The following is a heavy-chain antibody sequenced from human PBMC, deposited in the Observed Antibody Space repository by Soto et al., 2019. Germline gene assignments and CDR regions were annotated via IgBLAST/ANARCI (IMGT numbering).Heavy chain of an antibody. D-gene: IGHD1-26*01. Sequence: SLRLSCAASGFTFDDYAMHWVRQVPGKGLEWVSGINWNSGSIGYGDSVKGRFAISRDNAKNSLHLQMNSLSAEDTAFYYCVKPESINSYSGQFRNWGQGTLVTVSS. J-gene: IGHJ1*01. CDR3: VKPESINSYSGQFRN. CDR1: GFTFDDYA. V-gene: IGHV3-9*01. CDR2: INWNSGSI.